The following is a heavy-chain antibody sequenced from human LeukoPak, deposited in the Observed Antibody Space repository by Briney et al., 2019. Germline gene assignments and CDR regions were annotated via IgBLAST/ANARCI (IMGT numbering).Heavy chain of an antibody. D-gene: IGHD1-1*01. CDR2: IYYTGRT. J-gene: IGHJ5*02. CDR1: GRSISSSSHS. V-gene: IGHV4-39*01. CDR3: AQSLGSGNWIGNWFDP. Sequence: SETLSLTCTVSGRSISSSSHSWGWIRQPPGKGLEWTGTIYYTGRTYYNPSLESRLTICVDTSKNQFSLKLPSVTAADTAIYYCAQSLGSGNWIGNWFDPWGQGTLVTVSS.